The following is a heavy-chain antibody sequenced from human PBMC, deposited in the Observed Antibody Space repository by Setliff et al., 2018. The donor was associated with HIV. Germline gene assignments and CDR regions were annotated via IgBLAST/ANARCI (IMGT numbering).Heavy chain of an antibody. CDR2: INAGNGNT. V-gene: IGHV1-3*01. D-gene: IGHD6-6*01. CDR3: ARDPSKAARPWGYSDC. CDR1: GYTFISYA. J-gene: IGHJ4*02. Sequence: ASVKVSCKASGYTFISYAIHWVRQAPGQRLEWMGWINAGNGNTKYSQKFQGRVTITRDTSANTAYMELSSLRSEDTAVYYCARDPSKAARPWGYSDCWGQGTLVTVSS.